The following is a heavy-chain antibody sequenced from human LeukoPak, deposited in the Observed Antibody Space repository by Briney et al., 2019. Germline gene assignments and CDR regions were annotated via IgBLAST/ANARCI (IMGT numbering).Heavy chain of an antibody. V-gene: IGHV4-59*12. Sequence: SETLSLTCTVSGGSFTSYYWSWIRQPPGKGLEWIGFIYYSGSTTYNPSLKSRVTISVDTSKNQFSLRLSSVTAADTAVYYCAREGVAAADYWGQGTQVTVSS. J-gene: IGHJ4*02. CDR3: AREGVAAADY. CDR1: GGSFTSYY. CDR2: IYYSGST. D-gene: IGHD6-13*01.